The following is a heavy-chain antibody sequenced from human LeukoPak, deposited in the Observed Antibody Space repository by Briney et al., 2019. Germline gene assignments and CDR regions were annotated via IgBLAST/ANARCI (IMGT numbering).Heavy chain of an antibody. J-gene: IGHJ4*02. CDR2: INWNGGST. CDR3: ARVKRIAVAGTVDY. Sequence: GGSLRLSCAASGVTVSSNYMSWVRQAPGKGLEWVSGINWNGGSTGYADSVKGRFTISRDNAKNSLYLQMNSLRAEDTALYYCARVKRIAVAGTVDYWGQGTLVTVSS. D-gene: IGHD6-19*01. CDR1: GVTVSSNY. V-gene: IGHV3-20*04.